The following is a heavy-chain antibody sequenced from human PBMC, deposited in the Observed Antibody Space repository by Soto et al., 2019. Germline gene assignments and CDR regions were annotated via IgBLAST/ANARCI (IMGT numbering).Heavy chain of an antibody. D-gene: IGHD5-18*01. CDR2: INPYGGDT. CDR3: ERAPYTSGLLFYLDY. CDR1: GYTFTYYH. J-gene: IGHJ4*02. Sequence: ASVKVSCKASGYTFTYYHVHWVRQAPGQGLEWMGIINPYGGDTTYAQKFQGRVTMTRYTCTSTVYMELSSLRSEDTDLYYCERAPYTSGLLFYLDYWGQGALVTVSS. V-gene: IGHV1-46*01.